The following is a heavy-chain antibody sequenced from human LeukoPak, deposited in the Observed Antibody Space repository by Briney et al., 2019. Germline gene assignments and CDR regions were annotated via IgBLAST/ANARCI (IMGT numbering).Heavy chain of an antibody. CDR3: ARAKIPVAADY. CDR2: ISGSGSYI. Sequence: GGSLRLSCAASGFTFSSYAMSWVRQAPGKGLEWVSSISGSGSYIYYADSVKGRFTISRDTAKNSLSLQMNSLRAEDTAVYYCARAKIPVAADYWGQGTLVTVSS. CDR1: GFTFSSYA. J-gene: IGHJ4*02. D-gene: IGHD6-19*01. V-gene: IGHV3-21*01.